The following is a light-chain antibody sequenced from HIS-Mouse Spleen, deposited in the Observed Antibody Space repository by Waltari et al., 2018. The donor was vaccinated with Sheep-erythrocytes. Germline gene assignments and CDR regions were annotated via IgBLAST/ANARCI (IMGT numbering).Light chain of an antibody. J-gene: IGLJ2*01. CDR3: CSYAGSYTFVV. Sequence: QSALTQPRSVSGSPGQSVTISCTGTSSDVGGYNYVSWYQQQPGKDPKLMIYAVRKRPSGVPDRFSGSKSGNTASLTISGLQAEDEADYYCCSYAGSYTFVVFGGGTKLTVL. V-gene: IGLV2-11*01. CDR2: AVR. CDR1: SSDVGGYNY.